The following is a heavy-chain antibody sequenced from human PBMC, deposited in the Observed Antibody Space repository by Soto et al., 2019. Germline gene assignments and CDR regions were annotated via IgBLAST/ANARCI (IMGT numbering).Heavy chain of an antibody. D-gene: IGHD6-13*01. V-gene: IGHV1-69*02. CDR1: GGTFSSYT. J-gene: IGHJ4*02. CDR3: ARGSIAAAGTGGFDY. Sequence: QVQLVQSGAEVKKPGSSVKVSCKASGGTFSSYTISWVRQAPGQGLEWMGRIIPILGIANYAQKFQGRVRIXGDRSXXTAYMELSSLRSEDTAVYYCARGSIAAAGTGGFDYWGQGTLVTVSS. CDR2: IIPILGIA.